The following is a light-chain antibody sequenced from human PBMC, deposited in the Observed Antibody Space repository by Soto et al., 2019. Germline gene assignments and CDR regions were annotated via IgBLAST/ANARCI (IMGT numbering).Light chain of an antibody. Sequence: EIVLTQSPGTLSLSPGERAALSCRASQTISTTYLAWFQQRPGQAPRLLISATSSRASDIPDRFSGSGSGTDFTLTISRLEPEDFAVYYCQQYVSSPFSFGPGTKVEIK. CDR1: QTISTTY. V-gene: IGKV3-20*01. CDR3: QQYVSSPFS. CDR2: ATS. J-gene: IGKJ3*01.